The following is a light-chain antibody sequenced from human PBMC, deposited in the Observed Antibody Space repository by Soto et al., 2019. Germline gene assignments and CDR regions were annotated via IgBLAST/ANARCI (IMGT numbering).Light chain of an antibody. CDR2: AAS. CDR1: QSISTY. V-gene: IGKV1-39*01. J-gene: IGKJ1*01. Sequence: DIQMTQSPSSLSASVGDRVTITCRASQSISTYLNWYHQKPGKAPKLLIFAASRLQSGVPSRFSGSGSGTDFTLNISSLQPEDFATYYCQQSYRTPRTFGQGTKVDIK. CDR3: QQSYRTPRT.